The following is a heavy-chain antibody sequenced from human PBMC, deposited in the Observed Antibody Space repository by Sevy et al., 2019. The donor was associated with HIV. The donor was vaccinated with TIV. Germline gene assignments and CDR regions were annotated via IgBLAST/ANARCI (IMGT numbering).Heavy chain of an antibody. CDR2: VSWNSAFI. CDR3: VKDGGSGSGPSAEYFHH. Sequence: GGSLRLSCVASGFTFDGYAMHWVRQAPGKGLEWVSGVSWNSAFIGYADSVKGRLTISRDNAKNSLYVQMHSLKPEDTALYYCVKDGGSGSGPSAEYFHHWGQSTLVTVSS. V-gene: IGHV3-9*01. CDR1: GFTFDGYA. J-gene: IGHJ1*01. D-gene: IGHD6-19*01.